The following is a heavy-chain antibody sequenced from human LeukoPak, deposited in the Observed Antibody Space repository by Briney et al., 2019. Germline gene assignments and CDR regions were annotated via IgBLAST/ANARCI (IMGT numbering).Heavy chain of an antibody. J-gene: IGHJ3*01. CDR2: IYYSGSP. D-gene: IGHD1-1*01. V-gene: IGHV4-59*01. CDR3: AGDVMSTALDAFDV. Sequence: SETLSLTCTVSGGSIKSYYWNWIRQPPGKGLELIGYIYYSGSPTYNPSLKSRVTISVDTSKNQFSLQLSSVTAADTAVYYCAGDVMSTALDAFDVWGQGIVVTVSS. CDR1: GGSIKSYY.